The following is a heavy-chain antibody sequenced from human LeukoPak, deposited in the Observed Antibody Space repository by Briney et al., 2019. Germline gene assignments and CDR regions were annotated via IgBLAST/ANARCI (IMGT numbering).Heavy chain of an antibody. CDR3: ARAMIVVVTRNAFDI. V-gene: IGHV1-18*01. J-gene: IGHJ3*02. D-gene: IGHD3-22*01. Sequence: GASVRVSCKASGYTFTSYGISWVRQAPGQGLEWMGWISAYNGNTNYAQKLQGRVTMTTDTSTSTAYMELRSLRSDDTAVYYCARAMIVVVTRNAFDIWGQGTMVTVSS. CDR2: ISAYNGNT. CDR1: GYTFTSYG.